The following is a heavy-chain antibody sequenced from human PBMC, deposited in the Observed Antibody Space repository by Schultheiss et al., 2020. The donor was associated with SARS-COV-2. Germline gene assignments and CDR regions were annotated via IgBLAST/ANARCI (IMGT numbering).Heavy chain of an antibody. CDR2: IHHSGST. V-gene: IGHV4-4*02. CDR3: ARTHYYDSSGDY. D-gene: IGHD3-22*01. Sequence: GSLRLSCAVSGGSISSSNWWSWVRQPPGKGLEWIGEIHHSGSTYYNPSLKSRVTISVDTSKNQFSLKLSSVTAADTAVYYCARTHYYDSSGDYWGQGTLVTVSS. CDR1: GGSISSSNW. J-gene: IGHJ4*02.